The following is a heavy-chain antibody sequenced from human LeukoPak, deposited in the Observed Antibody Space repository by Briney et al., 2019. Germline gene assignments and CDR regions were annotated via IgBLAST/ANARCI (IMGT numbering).Heavy chain of an antibody. Sequence: SETLSLTCTVSGGSIRSYHWSWIRQPPGKRLEWIGYIYDSGSTNYNPSLKSRVTISIDTSKNQFSLKLSSVTAADTAVYYCARVPGYYYDSSGPGYFDCWGQGTLVTVSS. J-gene: IGHJ4*02. CDR2: IYDSGST. CDR3: ARVPGYYYDSSGPGYFDC. V-gene: IGHV4-59*12. D-gene: IGHD3-22*01. CDR1: GGSIRSYH.